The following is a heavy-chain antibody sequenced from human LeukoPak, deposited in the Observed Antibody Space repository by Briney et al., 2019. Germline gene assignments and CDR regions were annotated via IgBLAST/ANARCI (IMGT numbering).Heavy chain of an antibody. V-gene: IGHV1-18*01. D-gene: IGHD3-22*01. J-gene: IGHJ4*02. CDR1: GYTFTNYS. Sequence: ASETVSCTASGYTFTNYSIFWVRQAPGQGLEWMGWISAYSGNTNYAQKLQGRVTMTTETSTSTAYMELESLRSDDTAVYYCAISQGSYYDTSGYLGGDYWGQGTLVTVSS. CDR3: AISQGSYYDTSGYLGGDY. CDR2: ISAYSGNT.